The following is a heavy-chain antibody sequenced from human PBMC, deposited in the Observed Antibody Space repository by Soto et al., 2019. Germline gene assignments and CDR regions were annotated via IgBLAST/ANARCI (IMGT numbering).Heavy chain of an antibody. CDR1: GGSISSSSYY. V-gene: IGHV4-39*01. CDR3: WRGYSGSYPYNWFDP. CDR2: IYYSGST. D-gene: IGHD1-26*01. J-gene: IGHJ5*02. Sequence: PSETLSLTCTVSGGSISSSSYYWGWIRQPPGKGLEWIGSIYYSGSTYYNPSLKSRVTISVDTSKNQFSLKLSSVTAADTAVYYCWRGYSGSYPYNWFDPWGQGNMVTVSS.